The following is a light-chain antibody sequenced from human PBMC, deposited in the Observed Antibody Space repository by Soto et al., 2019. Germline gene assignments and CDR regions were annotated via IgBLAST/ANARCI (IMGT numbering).Light chain of an antibody. J-gene: IGLJ2*01. CDR3: SANAGGSTLV. CDR1: SSAVGNYYV. CDR2: AGN. V-gene: IGLV2-23*01. Sequence: QSVLTQPASMSGSPGQSITISCTGTSSAVGNYYVVSWYQQHQDKAPKLMIYAGNKRPSGVSNRFSGSKSGNTASLTLSRLQAEDEADYYCSANAGGSTLVFGGGTKLTGL.